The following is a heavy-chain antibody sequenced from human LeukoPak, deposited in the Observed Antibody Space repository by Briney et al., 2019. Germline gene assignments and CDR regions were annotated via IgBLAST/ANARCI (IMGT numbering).Heavy chain of an antibody. D-gene: IGHD6-19*01. V-gene: IGHV3-53*01. CDR3: AREEYSSGWYPYYFDY. J-gene: IGHJ4*02. Sequence: GGSLRLSCAASGFTFSDYYMSWVRQAPGKGLEWVSVIYSGGSTYYADSVKGRFTISRDNSKNTLYLQMNSLRAEDTAVYYCAREEYSSGWYPYYFDYWGQGTLVTVSS. CDR1: GFTFSDYY. CDR2: IYSGGST.